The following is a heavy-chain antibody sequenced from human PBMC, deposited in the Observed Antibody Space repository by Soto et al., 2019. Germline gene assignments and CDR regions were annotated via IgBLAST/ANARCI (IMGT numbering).Heavy chain of an antibody. CDR2: INHSGST. CDR3: ARGSRKQLERRDWFDP. D-gene: IGHD6-13*01. J-gene: IGHJ5*02. V-gene: IGHV4-34*01. CDR1: IGSFSGYY. Sequence: SDTLSLTCAVYIGSFSGYYWNWICQPPGEGLEWIGEINHSGSTNYKPSLKSRATISVDTSKNQFSLKLRSVTAADTAVYYCARGSRKQLERRDWFDPWGQGTLVT.